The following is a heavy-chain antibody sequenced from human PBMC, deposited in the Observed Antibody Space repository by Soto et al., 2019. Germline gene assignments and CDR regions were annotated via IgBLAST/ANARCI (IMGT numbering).Heavy chain of an antibody. Sequence: PGGSPRLSCAASGFIFNNYAMTWVRQAPGKGLEWVSTATASGGGTFYANSVKGRFTISRDNSRNTLHLQMSSLRVEDTALYYCAKALVPALTAKFGYWGQGTLVTVSS. V-gene: IGHV3-23*01. D-gene: IGHD5-18*01. CDR2: ATASGGGT. CDR1: GFIFNNYA. CDR3: AKALVPALTAKFGY. J-gene: IGHJ4*02.